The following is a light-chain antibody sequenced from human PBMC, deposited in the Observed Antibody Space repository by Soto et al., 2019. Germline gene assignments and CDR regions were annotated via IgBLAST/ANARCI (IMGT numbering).Light chain of an antibody. CDR1: SSDVGSYNR. V-gene: IGLV2-18*02. CDR2: EVT. CDR3: GAYTVSRTYV. J-gene: IGLJ1*01. Sequence: QSVLTQPPSVSGSPGQSVTISCTGTSSDVGSYNRVSWYQQPPGTAPKLMIYEVTNRPSGVPDRFSGSKSGNTASLTISGLQAEDEADYYCGAYTVSRTYVFGTGTKLTVL.